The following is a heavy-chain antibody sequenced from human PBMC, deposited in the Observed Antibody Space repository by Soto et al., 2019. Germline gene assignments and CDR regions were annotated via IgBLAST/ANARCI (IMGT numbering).Heavy chain of an antibody. D-gene: IGHD2-15*01. CDR3: ARHDHHTIVGFDP. Sequence: QLQLQESGPGLVKPSETLSLTCTVSGGSISSSSYYWGWIRQPPGKGLEWIGSIYYSGSTYYTPSLKIRVTISVDTSKTQFSLKLSSVTAPDTAVYYCARHDHHTIVGFDPWGQGTLVTVSS. V-gene: IGHV4-39*01. J-gene: IGHJ5*02. CDR1: GGSISSSSYY. CDR2: IYYSGST.